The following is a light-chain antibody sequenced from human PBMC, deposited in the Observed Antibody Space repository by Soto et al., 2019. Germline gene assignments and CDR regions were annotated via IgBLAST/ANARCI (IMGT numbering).Light chain of an antibody. CDR3: QSYDSSLSGYV. Sequence: QAVVTQPPSVSGAPGQRVTISCTGSSSNIGAGYDVPWYQQLPGTAPKLLLYGNSNRPSGVPDRFSGSKSGTSASLAITGLQAEDEADYYCQSYDSSLSGYVFGTGTKLTVL. J-gene: IGLJ1*01. CDR2: GNS. V-gene: IGLV1-40*01. CDR1: SSNIGAGYD.